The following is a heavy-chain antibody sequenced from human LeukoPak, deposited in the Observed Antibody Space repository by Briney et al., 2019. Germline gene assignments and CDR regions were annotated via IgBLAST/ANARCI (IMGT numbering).Heavy chain of an antibody. D-gene: IGHD3-10*01. CDR2: IYYSGST. Sequence: SETLSLTCTVSGGSISSSSYYWGWIRQPPGKGLEWIGSIYYSGSTYYNPSLKSRVTISVDTSKNQFSLKLSSVTAADTAVYYCARGRRRAAGVSGKFDYWGQGTLVTVSS. V-gene: IGHV4-39*07. J-gene: IGHJ4*02. CDR3: ARGRRRAAGVSGKFDY. CDR1: GGSISSSSYY.